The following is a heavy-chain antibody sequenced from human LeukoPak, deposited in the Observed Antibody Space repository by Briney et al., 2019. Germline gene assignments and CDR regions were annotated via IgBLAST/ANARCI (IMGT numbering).Heavy chain of an antibody. V-gene: IGHV3-7*01. CDR3: ATSQTTSGRYRNAFDI. J-gene: IGHJ3*02. CDR1: GFTFSTYW. D-gene: IGHD6-19*01. CDR2: IKQDGGEK. Sequence: GGSLRLSCAASGFTFSTYWMSWVRQAPGKGLEWVANIKQDGGEKYYVDSVRGRFTISRDNAKNSLYLQMNSLRVEDTAVYYCATSQTTSGRYRNAFDIWGQGTMVTVSS.